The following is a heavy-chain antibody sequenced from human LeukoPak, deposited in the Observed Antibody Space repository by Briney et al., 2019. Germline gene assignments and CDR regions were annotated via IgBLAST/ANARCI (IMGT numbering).Heavy chain of an antibody. CDR3: AKEFPGSHYYYYYMDV. J-gene: IGHJ6*03. CDR2: IRYDGSDK. V-gene: IGHV3-30*02. Sequence: GGSLRLSCAASRVTFSSYDMHCGRQAPGKGLEWGAFIRYDGSDKDYADSVKGRLTISRDNSKKTLYLQLNRLRAEDTAVYYCAKEFPGSHYYYYYMDVWGKGPTVTVSS. CDR1: RVTFSSYD.